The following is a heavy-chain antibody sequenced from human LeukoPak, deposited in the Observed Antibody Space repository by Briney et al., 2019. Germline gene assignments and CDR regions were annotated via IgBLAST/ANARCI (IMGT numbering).Heavy chain of an antibody. CDR3: ARHYDILTGNNWFDP. CDR1: GGSFSSSSYY. Sequence: SETLSLTCTVSGGSFSSSSYYWGWIRQPPGKGLEWIGSIYYSGSTYYNPSLKSRVTISVDTSKNRFSLKLSSVTAADTAVYYCARHYDILTGNNWFDPWGQGTLVTVSS. J-gene: IGHJ5*02. D-gene: IGHD3-9*01. V-gene: IGHV4-39*01. CDR2: IYYSGST.